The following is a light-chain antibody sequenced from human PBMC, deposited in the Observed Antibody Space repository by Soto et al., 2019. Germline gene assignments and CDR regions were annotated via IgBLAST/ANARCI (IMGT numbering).Light chain of an antibody. J-gene: IGLJ2*01. CDR3: SSYTSASTPLV. Sequence: QSVLTQPPSASGTPGQTIAISCSGGSSNIGSHTVNWYQQLPGTAPRLLIYSNTQRPSGVPDRFSGSKSGTSASLAISGLQSEYEGDYYCSSYTSASTPLVFGGGTKLTVL. CDR1: SSNIGSHT. V-gene: IGLV1-44*01. CDR2: SNT.